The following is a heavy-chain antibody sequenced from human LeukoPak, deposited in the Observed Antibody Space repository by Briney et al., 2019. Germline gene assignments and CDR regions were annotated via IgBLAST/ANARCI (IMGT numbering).Heavy chain of an antibody. V-gene: IGHV3-23*01. Sequence: GGSLRLSCAASGFTFNSYAMSWVRQAPGKGLEWVSTIGFGDDSAYYADSVKDRFTISRDNSKNTLYLQMNYLRAEDTAVYYCAKDPTSVGGRHDWLLDSWGQGTLVTVSS. J-gene: IGHJ5*02. CDR1: GFTFNSYA. CDR2: IGFGDDSA. CDR3: AKDPTSVGGRHDWLLDS. D-gene: IGHD3-9*01.